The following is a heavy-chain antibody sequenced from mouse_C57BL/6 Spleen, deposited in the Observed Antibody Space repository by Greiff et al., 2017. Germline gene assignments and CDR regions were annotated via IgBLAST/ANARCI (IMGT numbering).Heavy chain of an antibody. D-gene: IGHD1-1*01. J-gene: IGHJ2*01. Sequence: QVQLQQSGAELVRPGASVTLSCKASGYTFTDYEMHWVKQTPVHGLEWIGAIDPETGGTAYNQKFKGKAILTADKSSSTAYMELRSLTSEDSAVYYCTRRHYYGSSYGYWGQGTTLTVSS. CDR2: IDPETGGT. V-gene: IGHV1-15*01. CDR1: GYTFTDYE. CDR3: TRRHYYGSSYGY.